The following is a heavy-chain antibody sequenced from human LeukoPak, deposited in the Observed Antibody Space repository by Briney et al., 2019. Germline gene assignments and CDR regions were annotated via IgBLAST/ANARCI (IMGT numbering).Heavy chain of an antibody. CDR2: INPNSGGT. V-gene: IGHV1-2*02. Sequence: GASVKVSCKASGYTFTGYYMHWVRQAPGQGLEWMGWINPNSGGTNYAQKFQGRVTMTRDTSISTAYMELSRLRSDDTAVYYCARGPSGSPVAFDFWGQGTMVTVSS. J-gene: IGHJ3*01. D-gene: IGHD3-10*01. CDR3: ARGPSGSPVAFDF. CDR1: GYTFTGYY.